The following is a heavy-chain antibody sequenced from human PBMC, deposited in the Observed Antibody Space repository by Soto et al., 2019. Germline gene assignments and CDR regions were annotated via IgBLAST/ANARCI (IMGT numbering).Heavy chain of an antibody. J-gene: IGHJ3*02. Sequence: GGSLRLSCAASGFIFSDHYMDWVRQAPGKGLEWVGRSANKADSYTTEYGASVKGRFTISRDGSKNSLYLQMNSLKTEDTAVYYCARERSSPWDIAAADTSAFDIWGQGTMVTVSS. CDR1: GFIFSDHY. CDR3: ARERSSPWDIAAADTSAFDI. D-gene: IGHD6-13*01. CDR2: SANKADSYTT. V-gene: IGHV3-72*01.